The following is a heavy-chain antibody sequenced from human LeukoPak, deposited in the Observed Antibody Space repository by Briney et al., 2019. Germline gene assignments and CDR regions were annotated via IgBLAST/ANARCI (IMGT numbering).Heavy chain of an antibody. V-gene: IGHV1-18*01. Sequence: ASVKVSFKASGYTFTSYGISWVRQAPGQGLEWMGWISAYNGNTNYAQKLQGRVTMTTDTSTSTAYMELRSLRSDDTAVYYCARAGASSGYYDPVDYWGQGTLVTVSS. CDR3: ARAGASSGYYDPVDY. J-gene: IGHJ4*02. CDR2: ISAYNGNT. D-gene: IGHD3-22*01. CDR1: GYTFTSYG.